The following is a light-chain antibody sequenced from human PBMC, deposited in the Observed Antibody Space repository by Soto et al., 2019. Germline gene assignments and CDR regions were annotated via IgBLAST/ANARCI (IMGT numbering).Light chain of an antibody. V-gene: IGLV2-14*01. J-gene: IGLJ2*01. CDR2: EVS. CDR3: SSYTSSGTLV. Sequence: QSALTQPASVSGSPGQSITISCTGTSSDVGGYNYVSWYQQHPDKAPKLMIYEVSNRPSGVSNRFSGSKSGNTASLTISGFQAEDEADYYCSSYTSSGTLVFGGGTKVTVL. CDR1: SSDVGGYNY.